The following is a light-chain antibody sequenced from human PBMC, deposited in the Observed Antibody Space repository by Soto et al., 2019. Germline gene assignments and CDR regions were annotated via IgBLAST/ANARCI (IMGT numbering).Light chain of an antibody. CDR2: WAS. CDR3: QQYYSTPLT. Sequence: DIVVTQSPDSLAVSLGERATINCKSSQSVLYSSNNKNYLAWYQQKPGQPPKLLIYWASTRESGVPDRFSGSGSGTAYTLTISCLQAEDVAVYYCQQYYSTPLTFGQGTKLEIK. V-gene: IGKV4-1*01. J-gene: IGKJ2*01. CDR1: QSVLYSSNNKNY.